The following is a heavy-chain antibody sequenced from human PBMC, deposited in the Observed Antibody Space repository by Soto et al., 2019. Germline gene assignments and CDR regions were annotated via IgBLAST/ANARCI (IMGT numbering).Heavy chain of an antibody. CDR2: IRSKAYGGTT. V-gene: IGHV3-49*03. CDR3: TRIVVRHPADFDI. CDR1: GFTFGDYA. Sequence: LRLSCTASGFTFGDYAMSWFRQAPGKGLEWVGFIRSKAYGGTTEYAASVKGRFTISRDDSKSIAYLQMNSLKTEDTAVYYCTRIVVRHPADFDIWGQGTMLTVSS. J-gene: IGHJ3*02. D-gene: IGHD2-15*01.